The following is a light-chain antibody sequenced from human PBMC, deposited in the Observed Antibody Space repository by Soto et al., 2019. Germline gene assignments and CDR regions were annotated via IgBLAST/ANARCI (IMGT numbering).Light chain of an antibody. V-gene: IGKV1-39*01. J-gene: IGKJ5*01. CDR3: QQSYSAPPT. CDR1: QTISSF. CDR2: SAS. Sequence: DIQMTQSPSSLSASVGDRVTITCRASQTISSFLNWYQQKPGKAPKLLIYSASSLQSGVPSRFSGSGSETDFTLNISSLQPEDFATYYCQQSYSAPPTFGHGTRLQVK.